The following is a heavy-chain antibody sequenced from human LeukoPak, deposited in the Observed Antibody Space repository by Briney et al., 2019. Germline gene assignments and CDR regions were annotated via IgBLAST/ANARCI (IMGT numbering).Heavy chain of an antibody. CDR1: GFTFSSYW. J-gene: IGHJ4*02. Sequence: GGSLRLSCAASGFTFSSYWMSWVRQAPGKGLEWVANIKQDGSEKYYVDSVKGRFTISRDNAKNSLYLQMNSLRAEDTAVYYCARDKGGTAMVTDYWGQGTLVTVSS. CDR3: ARDKGGTAMVTDY. D-gene: IGHD5-18*01. V-gene: IGHV3-7*01. CDR2: IKQDGSEK.